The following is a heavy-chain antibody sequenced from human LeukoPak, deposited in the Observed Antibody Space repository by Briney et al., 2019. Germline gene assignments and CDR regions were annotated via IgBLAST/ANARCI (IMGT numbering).Heavy chain of an antibody. CDR1: AYTFTDYY. D-gene: IGHD5-24*01. CDR2: INPDSGGA. J-gene: IGHJ4*02. CDR3: VRDLDGYNSTD. V-gene: IGHV1-2*02. Sequence: GASVKVSCKASAYTFTDYYMHWVRQAPGQGLEWMGWINPDSGGANYAQNFQGRVTMTRDTSISTAYMELSRLRSDDTAVYYCVRDLDGYNSTDWGQGTLVTVFS.